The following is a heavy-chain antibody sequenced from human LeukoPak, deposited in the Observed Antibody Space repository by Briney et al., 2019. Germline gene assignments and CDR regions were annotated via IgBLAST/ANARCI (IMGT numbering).Heavy chain of an antibody. Sequence: PGGSLRLSCAASGFTFRSYGMHWVRQAPGKGLEWVAVIWYDGSNKYYADSVKGRFTVSRDDSKNTVYLQMNSLRAEDTAVYYCAREDCSGGFCSDYWGQGTLVTVSS. V-gene: IGHV3-33*08. CDR2: IWYDGSNK. J-gene: IGHJ4*02. CDR1: GFTFRSYG. D-gene: IGHD2-15*01. CDR3: AREDCSGGFCSDY.